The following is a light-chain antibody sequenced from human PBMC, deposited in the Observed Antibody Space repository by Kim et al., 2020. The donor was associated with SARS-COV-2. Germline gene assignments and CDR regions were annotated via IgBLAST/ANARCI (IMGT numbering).Light chain of an antibody. CDR3: QEYGSTPWT. CDR1: PSVSATY. CDR2: STS. J-gene: IGKJ1*01. V-gene: IGKV3-20*01. Sequence: YPGERATLSCRASPSVSATYIAWYQQKPGQAPRLLIYSTSRRATGIPDRISGSGFETDFTLTISRLEPEDFAVYYCQEYGSTPWTFGQGTKVDIK.